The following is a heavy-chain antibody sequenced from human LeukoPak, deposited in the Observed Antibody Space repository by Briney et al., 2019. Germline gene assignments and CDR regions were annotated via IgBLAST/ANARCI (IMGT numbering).Heavy chain of an antibody. D-gene: IGHD3-10*01. V-gene: IGHV3-23*01. J-gene: IGHJ4*02. CDR1: GITLGNYG. CDR3: AKRGVVIRVILVGFHKEAYYFDS. CDR2: ISDSGGRT. Sequence: GGSLRLSCAVSGITLGNYGMSWVRQAPGKGLEWVAGISDSGGRTKYADSVKGRFTISRDNPKNTLYLQMNSLRAEDTAVYFCAKRGVVIRVILVGFHKEAYYFDSWGQGALVTVSS.